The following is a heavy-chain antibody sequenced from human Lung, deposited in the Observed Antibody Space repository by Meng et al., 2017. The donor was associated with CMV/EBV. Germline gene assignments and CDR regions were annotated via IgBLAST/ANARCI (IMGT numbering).Heavy chain of an antibody. CDR1: GGSISSYY. CDR2: IYYSGST. V-gene: IGHV4-59*08. J-gene: IGHJ2*01. D-gene: IGHD6-13*01. Sequence: SETLSLXXTVSGGSISSYYWSWIRQPPGKGLEWIGYIYYSGSTNYNPSLKSRVTISVDTSKNQFSLKLSSVTAADTAVYYCARPGAAAETEGFDLWGRGPLVTVSS. CDR3: ARPGAAAETEGFDL.